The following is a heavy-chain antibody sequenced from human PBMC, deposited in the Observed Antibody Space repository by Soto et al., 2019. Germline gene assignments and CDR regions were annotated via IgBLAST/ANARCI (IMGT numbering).Heavy chain of an antibody. V-gene: IGHV3-53*02. Sequence: EVQLVETGGGLIQPGGSLRLSCAASGFTVSSNYMSWVRQAPGKGLEWVSVIYSGGSTYYPDSVKGRFTISRDNSKNTLYLQMNSLRAEDTAVYYCARESAGYGGGYYYYYGMDVWGQGTTVTVSS. CDR1: GFTVSSNY. D-gene: IGHD5-12*01. CDR3: ARESAGYGGGYYYYYGMDV. J-gene: IGHJ6*02. CDR2: IYSGGST.